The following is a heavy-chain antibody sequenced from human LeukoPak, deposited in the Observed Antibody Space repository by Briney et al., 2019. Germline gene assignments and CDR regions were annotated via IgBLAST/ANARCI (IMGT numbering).Heavy chain of an antibody. D-gene: IGHD3-22*01. J-gene: IGHJ4*02. CDR1: GGSFSGYY. V-gene: IGHV4-34*01. CDR3: ARGLDYYDRSGHHPS. CDR2: INHSGST. Sequence: SETLSLTCAVYGGSFSGYYWSWIRQPPGKGLEWIGEINHSGSTNYNPSLKSRVTISVDTSKNQFSLKLSSVTAADTAVYYCARGLDYYDRSGHHPSWGQGTLVTVSS.